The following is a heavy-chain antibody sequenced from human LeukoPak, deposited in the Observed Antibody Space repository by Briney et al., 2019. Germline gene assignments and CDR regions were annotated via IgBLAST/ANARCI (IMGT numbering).Heavy chain of an antibody. CDR2: IKQDGSET. CDR3: ARDSGDSSGYYYAEGFDY. D-gene: IGHD3-22*01. V-gene: IGHV3-7*03. Sequence: GGSLRLSCAASGFTFGNSWMTWVRKAPGKGLKWVASIKQDGSETYYVDSVKGRFTISRDNAKNSLYLQMNSLRAEDTAVYYCARDSGDSSGYYYAEGFDYWGQGTLVTVSS. J-gene: IGHJ4*02. CDR1: GFTFGNSW.